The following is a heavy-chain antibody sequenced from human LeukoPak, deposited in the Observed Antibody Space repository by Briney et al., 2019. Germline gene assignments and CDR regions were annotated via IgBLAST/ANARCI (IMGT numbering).Heavy chain of an antibody. Sequence: GGSLRLSCAASGFTFSSYSMNWVRQAPGKGLEWVSYISSSSSTIYYADSVKGRFTISRDNAKNSLYLKMNSLRAEDTAVYYCARVQLRFLEWSRGYMDVWGKGTTVTVSS. J-gene: IGHJ6*03. CDR2: ISSSSSTI. CDR3: ARVQLRFLEWSRGYMDV. D-gene: IGHD3-3*01. V-gene: IGHV3-48*01. CDR1: GFTFSSYS.